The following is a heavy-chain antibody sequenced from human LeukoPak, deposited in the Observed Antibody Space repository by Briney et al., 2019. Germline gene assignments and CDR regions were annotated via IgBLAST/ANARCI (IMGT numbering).Heavy chain of an antibody. Sequence: PGGSLRLSCAASGFTFSTYGMIWVRQAPGKGPEWVSSISSISTYTHYADAVKGRFTISRDNTKNSLYLQMNSLRAEDTAVYYCARTHIAQYDFWTASIWGQGTLVAVSS. CDR1: GFTFSTYG. D-gene: IGHD3-3*01. CDR3: ARTHIAQYDFWTASI. J-gene: IGHJ4*02. V-gene: IGHV3-21*01. CDR2: ISSISTYT.